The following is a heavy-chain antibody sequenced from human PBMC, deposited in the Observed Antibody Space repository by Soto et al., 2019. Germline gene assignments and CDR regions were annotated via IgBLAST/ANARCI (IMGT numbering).Heavy chain of an antibody. CDR3: AKGRGGSGSLTPRVDF. V-gene: IGHV3-23*01. Sequence: EVQLLESGGGLVQPGGSLRLSCAASGFTFNNYAMTWVRQAPGKGLEWVSAIIGGGDTTSYADSVKGRFTVSRDGSKHTRYLQMSSLRAEDTALYYCAKGRGGSGSLTPRVDFWGQGTLVTVSS. J-gene: IGHJ4*02. D-gene: IGHD3-10*01. CDR2: IIGGGDTT. CDR1: GFTFNNYA.